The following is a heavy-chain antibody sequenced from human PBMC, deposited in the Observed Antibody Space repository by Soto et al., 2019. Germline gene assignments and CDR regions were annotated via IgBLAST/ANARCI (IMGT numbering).Heavy chain of an antibody. D-gene: IGHD2-15*01. Sequence: GVLRLSCAASGFTFSHAWMSWVRQAPGKGLEWVGRIKSKADGETKDYGAPVRGRFTISRDDAKDTLYLQMNSLRIEDTAVYYCCVVKRLDQYSTSGYWFDPWGPGTLVTVSS. CDR3: CVVKRLDQYSTSGYWFDP. CDR1: GFTFSHAW. J-gene: IGHJ5*02. CDR2: IKSKADGETK. V-gene: IGHV3-15*01.